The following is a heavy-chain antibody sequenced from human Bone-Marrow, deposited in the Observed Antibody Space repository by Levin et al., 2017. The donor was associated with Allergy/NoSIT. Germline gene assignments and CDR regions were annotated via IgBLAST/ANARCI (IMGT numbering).Heavy chain of an antibody. Sequence: GGSLRLSCAASGFTFSIYWMSWVRHVPGKGLEWVANIKQDGSEKHYVDSVEGRFTISRDNAKNFLYIQKNSLTGHDTAMYYCAADGPAGSPTSGWFDPWGPGTLVTVSS. CDR2: IKQDGSEK. CDR3: AADGPAGSPTSGWFDP. V-gene: IGHV3-7*01. D-gene: IGHD2-15*01. CDR1: GFTFSIYW. J-gene: IGHJ5*02.